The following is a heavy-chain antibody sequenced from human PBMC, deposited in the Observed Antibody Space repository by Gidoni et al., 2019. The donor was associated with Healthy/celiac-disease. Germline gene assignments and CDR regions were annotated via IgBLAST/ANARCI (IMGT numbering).Heavy chain of an antibody. V-gene: IGHV3-64D*06. CDR1: SSYA. D-gene: IGHD1-26*01. CDR3: VKGYSGRDDAFDI. Sequence: SSYAMHWVRQAPGKGLEYVSAISSNGGSTYYADSVKGRFAISRDNSKNTLYLKMSSLRAEDTAVYYCVKGYSGRDDAFDIWGQGTMVTVSS. J-gene: IGHJ3*02. CDR2: ISSNGGST.